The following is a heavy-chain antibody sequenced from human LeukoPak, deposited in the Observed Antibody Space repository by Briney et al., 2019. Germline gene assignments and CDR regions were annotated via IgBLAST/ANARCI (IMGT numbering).Heavy chain of an antibody. V-gene: IGHV4-59*01. CDR3: ARNRGGMFWYFDL. Sequence: SETLSLTCSVSGGSISNYYWSWIRQPPGKGLEWIGYIYHTGSTNYNPSLKSRVTISVDRSKNQFSLKLSSVTAADTAVYYCARNRGGMFWYFDLWGRGTLVTVSS. CDR2: IYHTGST. J-gene: IGHJ2*01. D-gene: IGHD2-15*01. CDR1: GGSISNYY.